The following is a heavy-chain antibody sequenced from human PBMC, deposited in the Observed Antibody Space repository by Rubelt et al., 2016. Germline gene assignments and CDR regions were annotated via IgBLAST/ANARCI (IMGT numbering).Heavy chain of an antibody. D-gene: IGHD2-21*02. CDR1: GDSVSRYGAA. CDR2: AYYRSKWSN. CDR3: ASGRYTAFDY. V-gene: IGHV6-1*01. J-gene: IGHJ4*02. Sequence: QLQQSGPGLVKPSQTLSLNCAISGDSVSRYGAAWNWIRQSPSRGLEWLGRAYYRSKWSNDYAVTVKSRITINPDTSKNQVYLQLNSVTPEDTAVYYCASGRYTAFDYWGQGTLVTVSS.